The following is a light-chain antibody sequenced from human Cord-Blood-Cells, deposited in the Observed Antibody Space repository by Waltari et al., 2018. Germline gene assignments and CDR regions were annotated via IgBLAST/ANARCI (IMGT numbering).Light chain of an antibody. CDR2: DVS. V-gene: IGLV2-14*01. CDR3: SSYTSSSTLV. Sequence: QSALTQPASVSESPGQSITISCTGTSSDVGGYNYVSWYQQHPGKAPKLMIYDVSNRPARVSNRFSGSKSGNTPSLTISGLQAEYEADYYCSSYTSSSTLVFGGGTKLTVL. CDR1: SSDVGGYNY. J-gene: IGLJ2*01.